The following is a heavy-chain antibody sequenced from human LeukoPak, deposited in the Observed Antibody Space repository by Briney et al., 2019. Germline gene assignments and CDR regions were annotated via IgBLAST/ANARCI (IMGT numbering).Heavy chain of an antibody. CDR3: ARDIVVVPAARLYYYYGMDV. Sequence: PGRSLRLSCAASGFTFSSYGMHWGRQAPGKGLEWGAVIWYDGSNKYYADSVKGRFTISRDNSKNTLYLQMNSLRVEDTAVYYCARDIVVVPAARLYYYYGMDVWGQGTTVTVSS. CDR1: GFTFSSYG. D-gene: IGHD2-2*01. V-gene: IGHV3-33*01. J-gene: IGHJ6*02. CDR2: IWYDGSNK.